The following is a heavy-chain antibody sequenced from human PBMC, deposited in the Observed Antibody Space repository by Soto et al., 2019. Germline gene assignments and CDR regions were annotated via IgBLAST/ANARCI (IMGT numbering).Heavy chain of an antibody. Sequence: QVQLVESGGGVVQPGRSLRLSCAASGFTFSSYAMHCVRQAPGKGLEWVAVISYDGSNKYYADSVKGRFTISRDNSKNTMYLHRNSLRAEDTAVYYCARGGDRDIVVVVAAHPDYWGQGTLVTVSS. CDR1: GFTFSSYA. D-gene: IGHD2-15*01. CDR3: ARGGDRDIVVVVAAHPDY. V-gene: IGHV3-30-3*01. CDR2: ISYDGSNK. J-gene: IGHJ4*02.